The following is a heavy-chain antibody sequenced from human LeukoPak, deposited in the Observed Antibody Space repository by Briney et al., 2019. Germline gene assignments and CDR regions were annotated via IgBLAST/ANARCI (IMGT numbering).Heavy chain of an antibody. J-gene: IGHJ4*02. V-gene: IGHV3-74*01. CDR1: GFTFSSYW. Sequence: PGGSLRLSCAASGFTFSSYWMHWVRQAPGKWLVWVSRINSDGGSTSYADSGKGRFTISRDNAKNTLYLQMNSLRAEDTAVYYCAKHIVVGGFDYWGQGNLVTVSS. CDR2: INSDGGST. D-gene: IGHD3-22*01. CDR3: AKHIVVGGFDY.